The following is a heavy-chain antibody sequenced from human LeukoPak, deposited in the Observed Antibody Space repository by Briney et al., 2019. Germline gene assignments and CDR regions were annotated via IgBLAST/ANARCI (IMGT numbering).Heavy chain of an antibody. Sequence: GGSLRLSCAASGFTVSSNYMSWVRQAPGKGLEWVSVIYSGGSTYYADSVKGRFTISRDNSKNTLYLQMNSLRAEDTAVYYCARDRDVVVVAAKDAFDIWGQGTMVTVSS. CDR3: ARDRDVVVVAAKDAFDI. J-gene: IGHJ3*02. CDR2: IYSGGST. V-gene: IGHV3-66*01. D-gene: IGHD2-15*01. CDR1: GFTVSSNY.